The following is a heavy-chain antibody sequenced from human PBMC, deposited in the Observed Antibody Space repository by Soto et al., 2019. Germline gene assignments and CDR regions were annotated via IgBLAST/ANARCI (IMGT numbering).Heavy chain of an antibody. CDR1: GFSFFSYA. CDR3: AKIEMGWFAN. Sequence: AGSLRPSCTGSGFSFFSYAMSWVRQAPGKGLEWVSTISGSGGHTYYADSVKGRFVVSRDNDKNTVYLHMSSLTGEDTAVYFCAKIEMGWFANWGQGP. V-gene: IGHV3-23*01. J-gene: IGHJ4*02. CDR2: ISGSGGHT. D-gene: IGHD3-10*01.